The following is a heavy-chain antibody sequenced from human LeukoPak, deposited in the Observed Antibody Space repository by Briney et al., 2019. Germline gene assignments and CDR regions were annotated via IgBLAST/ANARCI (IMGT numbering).Heavy chain of an antibody. CDR1: GYTFTSYG. D-gene: IGHD3-16*02. CDR3: AIYDYDYVWGSYRLNNWFDP. Sequence: APVKVSCKASGYTFTSYGISWVRQAPGQGLEWMGWISAYNGNTNYAQKLQGRVTMTTDTSTSTAYMELRSLRSDDTAVYYCAIYDYDYVWGSYRLNNWFDPWGQGTLVTVSS. CDR2: ISAYNGNT. V-gene: IGHV1-18*01. J-gene: IGHJ5*02.